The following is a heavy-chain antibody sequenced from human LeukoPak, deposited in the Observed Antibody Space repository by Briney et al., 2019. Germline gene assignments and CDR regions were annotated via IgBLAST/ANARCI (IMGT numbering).Heavy chain of an antibody. Sequence: GGSLRLSCAASGFTFSSYAMHWVRQAPGKGLEWVAVTSYDGSNKYYADSVKGRFTISRDNSKNTLYLQMNSLRAEDTAVYYCAKDSGGSCCDAFDIWGQGTMVTVSS. CDR2: TSYDGSNK. CDR1: GFTFSSYA. J-gene: IGHJ3*02. CDR3: AKDSGGSCCDAFDI. D-gene: IGHD2-15*01. V-gene: IGHV3-30*04.